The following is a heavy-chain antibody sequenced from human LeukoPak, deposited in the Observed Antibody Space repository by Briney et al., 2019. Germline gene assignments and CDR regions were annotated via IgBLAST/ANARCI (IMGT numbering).Heavy chain of an antibody. Sequence: PGGSLRLSCAVSGFTFSDYYMNWIRQAPGKGLEWVSYISSSSLTIYYADSVKGRFTISRDNAKNSLYVQMNNLRAEDTAVYYCARVPRSGGSIDYWGQGTLVTVSS. V-gene: IGHV3-11*01. CDR2: ISSSSLTI. J-gene: IGHJ4*02. CDR1: GFTFSDYY. D-gene: IGHD6-19*01. CDR3: ARVPRSGGSIDY.